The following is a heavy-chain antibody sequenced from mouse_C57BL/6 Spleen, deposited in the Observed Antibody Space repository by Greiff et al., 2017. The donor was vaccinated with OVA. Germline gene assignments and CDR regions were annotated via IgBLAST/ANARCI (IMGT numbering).Heavy chain of an antibody. Sequence: QVQLQQPGAELVKPGASVKMSCKASGYTFTSYWITWVKQRPGQGLEWIGDIYPGSGSTNYNAKFTSKATLTVDTSSSTAYMQLSSLTYEYSAVYYCASSNHCKYVNDWGQGTTLTVSS. J-gene: IGHJ2*01. CDR3: ASSNHCKYVND. CDR1: GYTFTSYW. CDR2: IYPGSGST. D-gene: IGHD5-1-1*01. V-gene: IGHV1-55*01.